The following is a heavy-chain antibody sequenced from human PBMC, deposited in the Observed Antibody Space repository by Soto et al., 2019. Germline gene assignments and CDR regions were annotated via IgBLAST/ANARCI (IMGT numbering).Heavy chain of an antibody. Sequence: XSVKVACKASRYPFTSYGISWVRQAPGQGLEWMGWISAYNGNTNYAQKLQGRVTMTTDTSTSTAYMELRSLRSDDTAVYYCERAYYDSHYGMDVWGQGTTVTVSS. CDR1: RYPFTSYG. CDR3: ERAYYDSHYGMDV. CDR2: ISAYNGNT. J-gene: IGHJ6*02. V-gene: IGHV1-18*04. D-gene: IGHD3-22*01.